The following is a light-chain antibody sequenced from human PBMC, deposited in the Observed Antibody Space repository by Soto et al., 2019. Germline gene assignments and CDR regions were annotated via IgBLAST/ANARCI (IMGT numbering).Light chain of an antibody. Sequence: QSVLTQPPSASGSPGQSVTISCTGISSDVGAYNYVSWYQQHPGKAPKVMIYEVSKRPSGVPERFSGSKSGSTASLTVSGLQAEDAADYYCSSYAGSNNYVVFGGGTKLTVL. CDR2: EVS. J-gene: IGLJ2*01. CDR3: SSYAGSNNYVV. V-gene: IGLV2-8*01. CDR1: SSDVGAYNY.